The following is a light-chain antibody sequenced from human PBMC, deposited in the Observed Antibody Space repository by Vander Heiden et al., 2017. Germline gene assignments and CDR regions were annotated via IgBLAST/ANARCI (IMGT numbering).Light chain of an antibody. Sequence: EIVMTQSPATLSVSPGESATLSCRASQSVSNKLAWYQQKPGQAPRRLIYGASTRATGIPARFSGSGSGTEFTLTISSLQSGDSAVYYCQQYHNWPPLTFGGGTKVEIK. V-gene: IGKV3-15*01. CDR2: GAS. J-gene: IGKJ4*01. CDR3: QQYHNWPPLT. CDR1: QSVSNK.